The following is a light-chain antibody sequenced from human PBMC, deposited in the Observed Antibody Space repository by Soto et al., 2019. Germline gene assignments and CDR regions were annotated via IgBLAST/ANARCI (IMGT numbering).Light chain of an antibody. Sequence: EIVMTQSPATLSVSPGERVTLSCRASQSVTSNLAWYQQKPGQAPILLIFGASTRATGLPARFSGSGSGTEFTLTITSLRSEDFAVYYCQQYNNWQYTFGQGTNLEI. V-gene: IGKV3-15*01. CDR2: GAS. CDR1: QSVTSN. CDR3: QQYNNWQYT. J-gene: IGKJ2*01.